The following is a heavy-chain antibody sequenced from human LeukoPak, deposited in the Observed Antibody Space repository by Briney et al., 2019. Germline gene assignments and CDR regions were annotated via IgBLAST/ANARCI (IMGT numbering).Heavy chain of an antibody. CDR2: ISYDGSNK. CDR1: GFTFSSYA. D-gene: IGHD6-6*01. Sequence: GGSLRLSCAASGFTFSSYAMHWVRQAPGKGLEWVAVISYDGSNKYYADSVKGRFTISRDNSKNTLYLQMNSLRAEDTAVYYCARGAGAYSSSWGLDYWGQGTLVPVSS. J-gene: IGHJ4*02. CDR3: ARGAGAYSSSWGLDY. V-gene: IGHV3-30*01.